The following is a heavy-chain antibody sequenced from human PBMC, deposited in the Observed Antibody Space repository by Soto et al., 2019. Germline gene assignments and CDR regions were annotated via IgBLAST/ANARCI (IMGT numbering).Heavy chain of an antibody. D-gene: IGHD1-26*01. Sequence: VQVVESGGGLVQPGGSLRLSCSFTFSMYSMNWVRQAPGTGREWVASISSGGTDIKYEDSVKGQFNISSNNAENSVALHMNSLRGDDTSVYFCTRDQGGSYDSWFDPWGQGTLVTVSS. CDR2: ISSGGTDI. CDR3: TRDQGGSYDSWFDP. CDR1: FTFSMYS. J-gene: IGHJ5*02. V-gene: IGHV3-21*01.